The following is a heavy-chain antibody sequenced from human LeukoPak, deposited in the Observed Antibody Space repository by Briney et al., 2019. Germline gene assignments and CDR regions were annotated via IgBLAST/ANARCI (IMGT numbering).Heavy chain of an antibody. D-gene: IGHD6-6*01. J-gene: IGHJ4*02. V-gene: IGHV3-66*02. Sequence: PGGSLRLSCAASGFTVSSNYMSWVRQAPGKGLEWVSGIYSGGSTYYADSVKGRFTISRDNSKNTLYLQMNSLRAEDTAVYYCSRVYSSSRYYFDYWGQGTLVTVSS. CDR1: GFTVSSNY. CDR3: SRVYSSSRYYFDY. CDR2: IYSGGST.